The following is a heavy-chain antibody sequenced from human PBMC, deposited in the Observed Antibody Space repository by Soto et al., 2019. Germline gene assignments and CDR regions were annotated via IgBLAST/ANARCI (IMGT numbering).Heavy chain of an antibody. Sequence: GASVKVSCKASGYTFTSYYMHWVRQAPGQGLEWMGIINPSGGGTSYAQKFQGRVTMTRDTSTSTVYMELSSLRSEDTAVYYCARDLRPLVRPSGPSYSFDYWGQGTLVTVSS. CDR3: ARDLRPLVRPSGPSYSFDY. J-gene: IGHJ4*02. CDR2: INPSGGGT. D-gene: IGHD2-21*01. CDR1: GYTFTSYY. V-gene: IGHV1-46*01.